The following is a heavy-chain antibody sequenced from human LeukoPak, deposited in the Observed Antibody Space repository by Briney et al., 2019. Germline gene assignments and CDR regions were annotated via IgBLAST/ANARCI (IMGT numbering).Heavy chain of an antibody. D-gene: IGHD3-10*01. CDR2: ISSSSSYI. V-gene: IGHV3-21*01. Sequence: PGGSLRLSCEASGFTFRNYAMTWVRQAPGKGLEWVSSISSSSSYIYYADSVKGRFTISRDNAKNSLYLQMNSLRAEDTAVYYCARDYERFGELLTDYYYYGMDVWGQGTTVTVSS. J-gene: IGHJ6*02. CDR1: GFTFRNYA. CDR3: ARDYERFGELLTDYYYYGMDV.